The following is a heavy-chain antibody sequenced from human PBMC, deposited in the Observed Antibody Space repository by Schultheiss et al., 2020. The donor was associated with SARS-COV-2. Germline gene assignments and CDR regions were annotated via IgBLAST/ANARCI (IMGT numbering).Heavy chain of an antibody. Sequence: SETLSLTCAVYGGSFSGYYWSWIRQPPGKGLEWIGEINHSGSTNYNPSLKSRVTISVDTSKNQFSLKLSSVTAADTAVYYCARHWHTGTCVYYFDYWGQGTLVTVSS. D-gene: IGHD2-15*01. CDR2: INHSGST. CDR3: ARHWHTGTCVYYFDY. CDR1: GGSFSGYY. V-gene: IGHV4-34*01. J-gene: IGHJ4*02.